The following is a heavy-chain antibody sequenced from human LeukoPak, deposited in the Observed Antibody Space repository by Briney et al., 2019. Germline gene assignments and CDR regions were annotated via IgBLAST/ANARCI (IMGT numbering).Heavy chain of an antibody. V-gene: IGHV1-69*01. CDR2: IIPIFGTA. J-gene: IGHJ6*04. CDR3: ARGAYYGSGITYGMDV. CDR1: GGTFSSYA. Sequence: AASVKVSCKASGGTFSSYAISWVRQAPGQGLEWMGGIIPIFGTANYAQKFQGRVTITADESTSTAYMELSSLRSEDTAVCYCARGAYYGSGITYGMDVWGKGTTVTVSS. D-gene: IGHD3-10*01.